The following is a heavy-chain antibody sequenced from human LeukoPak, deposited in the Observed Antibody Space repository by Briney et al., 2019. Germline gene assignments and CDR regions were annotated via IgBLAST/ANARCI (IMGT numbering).Heavy chain of an antibody. Sequence: SETLSLTCTVSGGSISSYYWSWIRQPPGKGLEWIGYIYYSGSTNYNPSLKSRVTISVDTSKNQLSLKLSSVTAADTAVYYCARLRANGLFDYWGQGTLVTVSS. CDR1: GGSISSYY. D-gene: IGHD2-8*01. V-gene: IGHV4-59*12. CDR3: ARLRANGLFDY. CDR2: IYYSGST. J-gene: IGHJ4*02.